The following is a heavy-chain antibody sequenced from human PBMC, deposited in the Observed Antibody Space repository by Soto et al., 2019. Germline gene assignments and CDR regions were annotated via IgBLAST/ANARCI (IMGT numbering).Heavy chain of an antibody. CDR2: IYYTGNN. CDR1: GDSISSPHYY. CDR3: SLELKQNYVSSPWYGGFES. D-gene: IGHD3-22*01. Sequence: QVHLQESGPGLVKPSQTLSLSCTVSGDSISSPHYYWTWIRQPPGKGLEWVGYIYYTGNNFYNPAFKILVAMSVDPSMNHVSRTLASVIYPHMAVYFCSLELKQNYVSSPWYGGFESWGPGTLFTVS. J-gene: IGHJ4*02. V-gene: IGHV4-30-4*01.